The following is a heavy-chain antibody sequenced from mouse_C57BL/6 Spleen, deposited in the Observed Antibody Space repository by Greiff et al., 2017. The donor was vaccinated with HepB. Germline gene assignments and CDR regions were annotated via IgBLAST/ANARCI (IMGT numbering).Heavy chain of an antibody. Sequence: VQLQQSGPELVKPGASVKISCKASGYSFTGYYMNWVKQSPEKSLEWIGEINPSTGGTTYNQKFKAKATLTVDKSSSTAYMQRKSLTSEDSAVYYCARRVYYDYDFDYWGQGTTLTVSS. V-gene: IGHV1-42*01. CDR3: ARRVYYDYDFDY. D-gene: IGHD2-4*01. CDR2: INPSTGGT. J-gene: IGHJ2*01. CDR1: GYSFTGYY.